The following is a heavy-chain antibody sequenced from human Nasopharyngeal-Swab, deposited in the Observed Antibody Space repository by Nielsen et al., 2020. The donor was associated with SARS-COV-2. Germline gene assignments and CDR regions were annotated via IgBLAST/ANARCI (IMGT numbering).Heavy chain of an antibody. Sequence: ASVKVSCEASGYTFTSYGISWVRQAPGQGLEWMGWISAYNGNTNYAQKLQGRVTMTTDTSTSTAYMELRSLRSDDTAVYYCARYREAGMNSSPSDYWGQGTLVTVSS. V-gene: IGHV1-18*01. CDR1: GYTFTSYG. CDR3: ARYREAGMNSSPSDY. J-gene: IGHJ4*02. D-gene: IGHD6-19*01. CDR2: ISAYNGNT.